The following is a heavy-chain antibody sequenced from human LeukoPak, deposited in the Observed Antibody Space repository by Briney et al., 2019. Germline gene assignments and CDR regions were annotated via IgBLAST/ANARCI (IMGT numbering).Heavy chain of an antibody. CDR1: GFTFSSFT. CDR3: AAGAISEAGLEY. D-gene: IGHD6-19*01. V-gene: IGHV3-23*01. CDR2: ISASGGAT. Sequence: PGGSLRLSCATSGFTFSSFTMNWVRQAPGKGLEWVSSISASGGATYYTDSVKGRFTISRDNSKNTLYLQINSLRAEDTAVYYCAAGAISEAGLEYWGQGTLVTVSS. J-gene: IGHJ4*01.